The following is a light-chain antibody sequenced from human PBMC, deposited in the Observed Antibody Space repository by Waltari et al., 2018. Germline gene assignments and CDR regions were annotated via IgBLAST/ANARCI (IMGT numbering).Light chain of an antibody. CDR3: QQRNNWPLT. J-gene: IGKJ4*01. V-gene: IGKV3-11*01. CDR2: DTS. Sequence: EIVLSQSPATVSFSPGERATPTSRASQSVSGYLAWYQQKPGQAPRLLLYDTSNRATGIPARFSGSGSGTDFTLTISSLEPEDFAVYDCQQRNNWPLTFGGGTKVEIK. CDR1: QSVSGY.